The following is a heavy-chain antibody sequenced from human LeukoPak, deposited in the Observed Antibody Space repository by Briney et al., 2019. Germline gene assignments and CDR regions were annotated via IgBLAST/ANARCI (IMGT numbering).Heavy chain of an antibody. CDR3: ARAYSSSWPPPLDY. V-gene: IGHV4-59*08. D-gene: IGHD6-13*01. J-gene: IGHJ4*02. CDR2: IYYSGST. Sequence: SETLSLTCTVSGGSISSYYWSWIRQPPGKGLEWIGYIYYSGSTNYNPSLKSRVTISVDTSKNQFSLKLSSVTAADTAVYYRARAYSSSWPPPLDYWGQGTLVTVSS. CDR1: GGSISSYY.